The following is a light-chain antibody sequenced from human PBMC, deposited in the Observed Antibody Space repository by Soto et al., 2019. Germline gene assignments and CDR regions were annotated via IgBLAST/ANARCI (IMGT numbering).Light chain of an antibody. CDR2: DAS. V-gene: IGKV3-11*01. CDR1: QSLNSY. Sequence: EIVLTQSPATLSLSPGERATLSCRASQSLNSYLVWYQQKPGQAPRLLIYDASNRATGIPARFSGNGSGTDFTLTISSLEPEDFAVYYCQQRSNWPWTFGQGTKVEIK. J-gene: IGKJ1*01. CDR3: QQRSNWPWT.